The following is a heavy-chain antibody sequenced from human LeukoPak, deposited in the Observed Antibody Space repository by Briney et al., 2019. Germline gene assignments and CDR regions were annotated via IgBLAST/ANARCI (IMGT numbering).Heavy chain of an antibody. CDR3: ARVYCPNGVCYNSRGWFDP. J-gene: IGHJ5*02. CDR2: IFYSGST. V-gene: IGHV4-59*01. CDR1: GGSISTYY. Sequence: SETLSLTCTVSGGSISTYYWSWIRQPPGKGLEWIGYIFYSGSTNYNTSLKSRVTISVDTSKNQFSLKLSSVTAADTAVYYCARVYCPNGVCYNSRGWFDPWGQGTLVTVSS. D-gene: IGHD2-8*01.